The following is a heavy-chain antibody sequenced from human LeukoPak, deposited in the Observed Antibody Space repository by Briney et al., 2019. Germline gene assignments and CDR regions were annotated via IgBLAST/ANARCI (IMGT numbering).Heavy chain of an antibody. CDR1: GGSISSYY. J-gene: IGHJ3*02. D-gene: IGHD5/OR15-5a*01. CDR3: ARDPNIVSTVTLRAFDI. CDR2: IYYSGST. Sequence: SETLSLTCTVSGGSISSYYWSWIRQPPGKGLEWIGYIYYSGSTNYNPSLKSRVTISVDTSKNQFSLKLSSVTAADMAIYYCARDPNIVSTVTLRAFDIWGQGTMVSVSS. V-gene: IGHV4-59*01.